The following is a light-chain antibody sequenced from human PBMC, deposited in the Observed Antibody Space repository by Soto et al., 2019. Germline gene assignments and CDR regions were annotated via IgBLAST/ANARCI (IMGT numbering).Light chain of an antibody. CDR1: QSISSY. CDR3: QQGYSTHWT. CDR2: DAS. Sequence: DIQMTQSPSSLSASVGDRVTITCRASQSISSYLHWYQQKPGKAPKLLIYDASNLQSGVPSRFSGSGAGTDFTLTLNSLQPEDFATYYCQQGYSTHWTFGQGTKVEIK. V-gene: IGKV1-39*01. J-gene: IGKJ1*01.